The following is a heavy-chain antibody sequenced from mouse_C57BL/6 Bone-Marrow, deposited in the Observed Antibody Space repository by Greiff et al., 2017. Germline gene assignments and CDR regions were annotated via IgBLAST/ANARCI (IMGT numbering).Heavy chain of an antibody. D-gene: IGHD1-1*01. CDR2: IDPDDGDT. Sequence: VQLQQSGAELVKPGASVKLSCTASGFNIKDYYMHWVKQRTEQGLEWIGRIDPDDGDTKYAPKFQGKATITAETSSNTADLQLSSLTSEDTAVYYCARSITLDYWGQGTTLTVSS. CDR3: ARSITLDY. V-gene: IGHV14-2*01. CDR1: GFNIKDYY. J-gene: IGHJ2*01.